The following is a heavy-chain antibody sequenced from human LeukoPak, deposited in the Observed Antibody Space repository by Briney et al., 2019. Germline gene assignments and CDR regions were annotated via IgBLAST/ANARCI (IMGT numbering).Heavy chain of an antibody. J-gene: IGHJ4*02. CDR1: GFTFSSYS. CDR2: ISSSSSTI. D-gene: IGHD2-2*02. CDR3: ARVGGQLLYEGGDY. Sequence: GGSLRLSCAASGFTFSSYSMNWVRQAPGKGLEWVSYISSSSSTIYYADSVKGRFTISRDNAKNSLYLQMNSLRAEDTAVYYCARVGGQLLYEGGDYWGQGTLVTVSS. V-gene: IGHV3-48*01.